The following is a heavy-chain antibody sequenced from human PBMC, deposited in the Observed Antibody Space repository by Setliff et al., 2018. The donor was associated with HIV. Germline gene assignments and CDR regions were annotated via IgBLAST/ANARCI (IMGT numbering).Heavy chain of an antibody. CDR1: GGSFSGYY. CDR2: INHSGST. V-gene: IGHV4-34*01. Sequence: SETLSLTCAVYGGSFSGYYWSWIRQPPGKGLEWIGEINHSGSTNYNPSLKSRVTISIDTSKNQFSLKLISVTAADTAVYYCARGEPPASRSGLLYWGQGTLVTVSS. J-gene: IGHJ4*02. CDR3: ARGEPPASRSGLLY. D-gene: IGHD3-22*01.